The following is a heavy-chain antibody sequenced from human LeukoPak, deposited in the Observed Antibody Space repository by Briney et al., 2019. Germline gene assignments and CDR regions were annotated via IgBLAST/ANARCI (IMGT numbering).Heavy chain of an antibody. D-gene: IGHD4-17*01. Sequence: MSSETLSLTCAVSGGSISSSNWWSWVRQPPGKGLEWIGQIYHSGSTNYNPSLKSRVTISVDTSKNQFSLKLSSVTAADTAVYYCASHYGDYDDAFDIWGQGTMVTVSS. CDR2: IYHSGST. V-gene: IGHV4-4*02. CDR1: GGSISSSNW. CDR3: ASHYGDYDDAFDI. J-gene: IGHJ3*02.